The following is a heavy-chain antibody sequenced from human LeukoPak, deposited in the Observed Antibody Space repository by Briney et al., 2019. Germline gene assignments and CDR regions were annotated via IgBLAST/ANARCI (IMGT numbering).Heavy chain of an antibody. J-gene: IGHJ4*02. Sequence: SETLSLTCTVSGGSISSYYWGWIRQPPGKGLEWIGYIYYSGSTNYNPSLKSRVTISVDTSKNQFSLKLSSVTAADTAVYYCARSSWIQLPPSYWGQGTLVTVSS. CDR2: IYYSGST. D-gene: IGHD5-18*01. V-gene: IGHV4-59*01. CDR3: ARSSWIQLPPSY. CDR1: GGSISSYY.